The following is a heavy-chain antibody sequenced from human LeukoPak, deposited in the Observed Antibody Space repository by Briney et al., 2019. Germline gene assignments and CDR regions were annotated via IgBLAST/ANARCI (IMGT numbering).Heavy chain of an antibody. CDR1: GGSISSYY. CDR3: ARHVLDAINWFDP. D-gene: IGHD1-1*01. Sequence: SETLSLTCTVSGGSISSYYWSWIRQPPGKGLEWVGYIYYSGSTNYNPSLKSRVTISVDTSKNQIFLKLSSVTAADTPVYYCARHVLDAINWFDPWGQGTLVTVSS. J-gene: IGHJ5*02. CDR2: IYYSGST. V-gene: IGHV4-59*08.